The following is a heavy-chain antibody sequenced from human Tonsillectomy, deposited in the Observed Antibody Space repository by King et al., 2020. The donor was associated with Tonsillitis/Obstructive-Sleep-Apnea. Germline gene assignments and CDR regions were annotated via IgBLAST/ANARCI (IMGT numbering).Heavy chain of an antibody. CDR2: IYWDDDK. CDR3: THRNSSTWGFDY. J-gene: IGHJ4*02. D-gene: IGHD6-13*01. CDR1: GFSLSTSGVD. Sequence: TLKESGPTLVKPTQTLTLTCTFSGFSLSTSGVDVGWIRQPPGKALEWLALIYWDDDKRYSPSLKSRLTITKDTSKNQVVLTMTNMDPVDTATYYYTHRNSSTWGFDYWGQGTLVTVSS. V-gene: IGHV2-5*02.